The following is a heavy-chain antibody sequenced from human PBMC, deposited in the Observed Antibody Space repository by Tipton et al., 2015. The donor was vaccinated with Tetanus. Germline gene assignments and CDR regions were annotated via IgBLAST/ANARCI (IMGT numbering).Heavy chain of an antibody. D-gene: IGHD1-26*01. CDR1: GGSISSGGYY. V-gene: IGHV4-31*03. CDR3: ARDQARGARGWNYFDY. J-gene: IGHJ4*02. CDR2: IYYSGST. Sequence: TLSLTCTVSGGSISSGGYYWSWIRQHPGKGLEWIGEIYYSGSTYYNPSLKSRVTISVDTSKNQFSLKLNSGTAADPAVYYCARDQARGARGWNYFDYWGQGTLVTVSS.